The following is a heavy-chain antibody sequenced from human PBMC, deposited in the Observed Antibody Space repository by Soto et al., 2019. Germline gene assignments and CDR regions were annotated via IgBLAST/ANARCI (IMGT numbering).Heavy chain of an antibody. V-gene: IGHV3-30*18. Sequence: PGGSLRLSCAASGFTFSSYGMHWVRQAPGKGLEWVAVISYDGSNKYYADSVKGRFTISRDNSKNTLYLQMNSLRAEDTAVYYCAKDGSAYYYDSSGYYLPSRYYYYGMDGWGQGTTVTVSS. D-gene: IGHD3-22*01. CDR1: GFTFSSYG. CDR2: ISYDGSNK. CDR3: AKDGSAYYYDSSGYYLPSRYYYYGMDG. J-gene: IGHJ6*02.